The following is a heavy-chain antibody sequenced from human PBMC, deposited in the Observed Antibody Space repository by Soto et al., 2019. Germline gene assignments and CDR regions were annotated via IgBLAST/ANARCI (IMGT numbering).Heavy chain of an antibody. D-gene: IGHD1-1*01. CDR3: VRDGTKTLRDWFDP. Sequence: XTLSLPCTVSGASVSGFYWSWIRKSAGKGLKWIGRIYATGTTDYNPSLKSRVMMSVDTSKKQFSLKLRSVTAADTAVYYCVRDGTKTLRDWFDPWGQGISGTVSS. CDR2: IYATGTT. V-gene: IGHV4-4*07. CDR1: GASVSGFY. J-gene: IGHJ5*02.